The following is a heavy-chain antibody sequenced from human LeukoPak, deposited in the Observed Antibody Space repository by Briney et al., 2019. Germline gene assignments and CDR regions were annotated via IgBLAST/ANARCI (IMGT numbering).Heavy chain of an antibody. CDR3: ARYLPDHYDSSGYHPDY. D-gene: IGHD3-22*01. Sequence: GESLKISCKGSGYSFTSYWIGWVRQMPGKGLEWMGIIYPGDSDTRYSPSFQGQVTISADKSISTAYLQWSSLKASDTAMYYCARYLPDHYDSSGYHPDYWGQGTLVTVSS. CDR2: IYPGDSDT. J-gene: IGHJ4*02. V-gene: IGHV5-51*01. CDR1: GYSFTSYW.